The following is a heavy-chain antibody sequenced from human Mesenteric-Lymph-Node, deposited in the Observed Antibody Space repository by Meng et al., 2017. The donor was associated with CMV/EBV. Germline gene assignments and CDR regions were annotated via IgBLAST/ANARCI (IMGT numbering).Heavy chain of an antibody. J-gene: IGHJ5*02. D-gene: IGHD6-13*01. V-gene: IGHV3-74*01. CDR3: ARGEGGSSWYLLDL. Sequence: GGSLRLSCAASGFTLSDYWMHWVRQVPGKGLQWVSRVNSDESSRTYSASVEGRFTISTDNAKNTIYLQMDNMRVEDTAVYHCARGEGGSSWYLLDLWGQGTRVTVSS. CDR1: GFTLSDYW. CDR2: VNSDESSR.